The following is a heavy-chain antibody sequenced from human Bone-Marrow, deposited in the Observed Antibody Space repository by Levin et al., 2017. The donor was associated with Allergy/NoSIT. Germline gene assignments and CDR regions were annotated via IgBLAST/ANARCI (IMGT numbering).Heavy chain of an antibody. CDR3: ASYAPSVYCSSPSCYFDY. J-gene: IGHJ4*02. D-gene: IGHD2-2*01. V-gene: IGHV4-61*01. CDR2: IYYSGTT. Sequence: SETLSLTCTVSGGSVSSGSYYWNWIRQPPGKGLEWIGYIYYSGTTNYNPSLKSRVTISEDTSKNQFSLKLSSVTAADTAVYYCASYAPSVYCSSPSCYFDYWGQGTLVTVSS. CDR1: GGSVSSGSYY.